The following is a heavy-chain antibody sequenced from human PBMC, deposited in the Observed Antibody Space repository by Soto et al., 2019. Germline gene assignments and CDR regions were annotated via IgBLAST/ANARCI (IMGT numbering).Heavy chain of an antibody. J-gene: IGHJ6*02. CDR1: GGSISSSSYY. CDR2: IYYSGST. D-gene: IGHD3-3*01. CDR3: ARAGGIFGVVIIGADYYYGMDV. V-gene: IGHV4-39*07. Sequence: PSETLSLTCTVSGGSISSSSYYWGWIRQPPGKGLEWIGSIYYSGSTYYNPSLKSRVTISVDKSKNQFSLKLSSVTAADTAVYYCARAGGIFGVVIIGADYYYGMDVWGQGTTVTVSS.